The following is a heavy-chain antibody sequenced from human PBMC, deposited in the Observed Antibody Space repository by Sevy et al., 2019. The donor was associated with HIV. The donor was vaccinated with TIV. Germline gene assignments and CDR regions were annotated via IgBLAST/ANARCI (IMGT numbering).Heavy chain of an antibody. Sequence: GGSLRLSCATSGFTFSDYYMDWVRQAPGKGLEWVGRIRKKPNIYTTEYAASVKGRFNISREDSKNSLYMQMNSLKTEHTAGYYCARVTAVADLYFDYWGQGTLVTVSS. CDR2: IRKKPNIYTT. J-gene: IGHJ4*02. CDR1: GFTFSDYY. D-gene: IGHD6-19*01. CDR3: ARVTAVADLYFDY. V-gene: IGHV3-72*01.